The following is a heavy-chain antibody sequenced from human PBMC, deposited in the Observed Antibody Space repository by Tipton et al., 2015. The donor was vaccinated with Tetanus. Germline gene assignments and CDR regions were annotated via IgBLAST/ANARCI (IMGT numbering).Heavy chain of an antibody. V-gene: IGHV1-18*01. D-gene: IGHD6-25*01. CDR2: ISAYNGKT. J-gene: IGHJ6*02. Sequence: VQLVQSGAEVKEPGASVKVSCKASGYNFVNFGISWVRQAPGQGLEWMGWISAYNGKTKYAQRLQGRVTMTTDRSAGTAYMDLRRLRSDDTAVYYCARVQEQRIYYYGMDVWGQGTTVTVSS. CDR1: GYNFVNFG. CDR3: ARVQEQRIYYYGMDV.